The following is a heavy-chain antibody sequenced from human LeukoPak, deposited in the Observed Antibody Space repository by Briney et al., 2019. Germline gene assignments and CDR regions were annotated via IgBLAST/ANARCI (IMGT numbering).Heavy chain of an antibody. CDR2: ISTSGDTT. Sequence: PGGSLRLSCAASTFTFSNYEMNWVRQAPGKGLQWVSYISTSGDTTFYADSVKGRFTISRDNANNSLYIQMNRLRAEDTALYFCARIIPKGPVTHDYWGQGTLVTVSS. D-gene: IGHD2-21*02. J-gene: IGHJ4*02. V-gene: IGHV3-48*03. CDR3: ARIIPKGPVTHDY. CDR1: TFTFSNYE.